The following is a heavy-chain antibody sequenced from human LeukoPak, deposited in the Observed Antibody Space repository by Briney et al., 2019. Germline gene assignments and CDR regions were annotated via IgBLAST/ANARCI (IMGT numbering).Heavy chain of an antibody. Sequence: GGSLRLSCAASGFTFSSYSMNWVRQAPGKGLEWVSYISSSSSTIYYADSVKGRFTISRDNAKNSLYLQMNSLRAEDTALYYCARDPHYGSGSYYKNWGQGTLVTVSS. CDR2: ISSSSSTI. CDR3: ARDPHYGSGSYYKN. V-gene: IGHV3-48*01. CDR1: GFTFSSYS. J-gene: IGHJ4*02. D-gene: IGHD3-10*01.